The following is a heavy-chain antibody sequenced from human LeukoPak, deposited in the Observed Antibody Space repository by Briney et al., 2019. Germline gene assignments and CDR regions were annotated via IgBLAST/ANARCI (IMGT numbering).Heavy chain of an antibody. CDR3: ARGRGDYGLNYFDY. CDR2: IYYSGST. J-gene: IGHJ4*02. CDR1: GDSISIISYY. V-gene: IGHV4-39*01. Sequence: SETLSLTCTVSGDSISIISYYWGWIRQPPGKGLEWIGSIYYSGSTYYTPSLKSRVTMSVDTSKNQFSLKLSSVTAADTAVYYCARGRGDYGLNYFDYCGQGTLVPVSS. D-gene: IGHD4-17*01.